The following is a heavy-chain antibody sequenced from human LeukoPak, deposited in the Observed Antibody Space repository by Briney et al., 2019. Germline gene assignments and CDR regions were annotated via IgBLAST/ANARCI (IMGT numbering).Heavy chain of an antibody. CDR1: GFXLSTSGIC. J-gene: IGHJ4*02. CDR3: ARIRGSAEFDY. CDR2: IDWDDDK. Sequence: PSQTLTLTCTFSGFXLSTSGICVSWLRQPPGKALEWLARIDWDDDKYYSTSLKTRLTISKDTSKNQVVLTMTNMDPVDTATYYCARIRGSAEFDYWGQGTLVTVSS. D-gene: IGHD1-14*01. V-gene: IGHV2-70*11.